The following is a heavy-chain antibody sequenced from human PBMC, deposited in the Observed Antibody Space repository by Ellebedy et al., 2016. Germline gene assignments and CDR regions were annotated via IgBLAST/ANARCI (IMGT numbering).Heavy chain of an antibody. CDR2: IWYDGSNK. D-gene: IGHD5-18*01. Sequence: GGSLRLXXAASGFTFSSYGMHWVRQAPGKGLEWVAVIWYDGSNKYYADSVKGRFTISRDNSKNTLFLQMNSLRAEDTAVYYCARGYDTTMGIYFDYWGQGTLVTVSS. J-gene: IGHJ4*02. CDR1: GFTFSSYG. CDR3: ARGYDTTMGIYFDY. V-gene: IGHV3-33*01.